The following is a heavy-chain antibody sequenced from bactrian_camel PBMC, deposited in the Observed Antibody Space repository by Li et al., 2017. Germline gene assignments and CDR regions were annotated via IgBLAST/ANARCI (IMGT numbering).Heavy chain of an antibody. CDR1: IRTFCL. J-gene: IGHJ4*01. CDR2: ISAGGLT. V-gene: IGHV3S53*01. CDR3: AARDGRCGSSWSTYEYNW. Sequence: HVQLVESGGGSVQAGGSLRLSCGYTIRTFCLGWFRQAPGKGREFVSQISAGGLTRYADSVEGRFTISRDNDKMIVYLQMNDLRPEDTAMYSCAARDGRCGSSWSTYEYNWWGQGTQVTVS. D-gene: IGHD1*01.